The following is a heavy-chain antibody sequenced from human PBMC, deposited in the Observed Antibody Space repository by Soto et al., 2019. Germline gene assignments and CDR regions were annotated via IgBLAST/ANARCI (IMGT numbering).Heavy chain of an antibody. J-gene: IGHJ4*01. CDR2: IYPGDSDT. V-gene: IGHV5-51*01. Sequence: GESLKISCKGSGYSFTSYWIGWVRQMPGKGLEWMGIIYPGDSDTRYSPSFQGQVTISADKSISTAYLQWSSLKASDTAMYYCSRFVREYYYDSGMRDWGQGNMVTVSS. CDR1: GYSFTSYW. D-gene: IGHD3-22*01. CDR3: SRFVREYYYDSGMRD.